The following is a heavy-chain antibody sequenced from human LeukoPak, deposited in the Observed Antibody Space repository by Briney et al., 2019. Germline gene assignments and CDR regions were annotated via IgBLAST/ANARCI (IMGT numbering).Heavy chain of an antibody. V-gene: IGHV1-18*01. CDR3: ARDRAFASGRGSFDF. J-gene: IGHJ4*02. CDR1: GYTFTSYG. CDR2: ISAYNGNT. Sequence: ASVKVSCKASGYTFTSYGFTWVRQAPGQGLEWMGWISAYNGNTRYAQKFQGRVTMTTETTTATACMELRGLRSDDTAVYFCARDRAFASGRGSFDFWGQGTLLTVSS. D-gene: IGHD3-10*01.